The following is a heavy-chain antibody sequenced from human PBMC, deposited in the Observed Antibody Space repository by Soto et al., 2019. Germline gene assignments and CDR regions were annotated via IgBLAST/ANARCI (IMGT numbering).Heavy chain of an antibody. D-gene: IGHD3-22*01. V-gene: IGHV1-8*01. CDR2: MNPNSGNT. J-gene: IGHJ3*02. CDR1: GYTFTSYD. Sequence: ASVKVSCKASGYTFTSYDINWVRQATGQGLEWMGWMNPNSGNTGYAQKFQGRVTMTRNTSISTAYMELSSLRPEDTAVYYCARGKGYYDSSGYTGPDAFDIWGQGTMVTVSS. CDR3: ARGKGYYDSSGYTGPDAFDI.